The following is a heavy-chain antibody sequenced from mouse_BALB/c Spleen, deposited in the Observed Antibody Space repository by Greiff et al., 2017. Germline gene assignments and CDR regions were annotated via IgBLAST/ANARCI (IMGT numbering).Heavy chain of an antibody. CDR1: GYTFTDYW. CDR3: AREGGYLFAY. CDR2: IDTSDSYT. J-gene: IGHJ3*01. Sequence: VQLQQPGAELVMPGASVKMSCKASGYTFTDYWMHWVKQRPGQGLEWIGAIDTSDSYTSYNQKFKGKATLTVDESSSTAYMQLSSLTSEDSAVYYCAREGGYLFAYWGQGTLVTVSA. V-gene: IGHV1-69*01. D-gene: IGHD2-2*01.